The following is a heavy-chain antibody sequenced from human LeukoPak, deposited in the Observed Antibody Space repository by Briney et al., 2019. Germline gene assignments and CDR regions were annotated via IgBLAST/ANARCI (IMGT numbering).Heavy chain of an antibody. CDR2: IKSKSDGATT. D-gene: IGHD5-24*01. CDR3: ASTRPYSYGWFDP. J-gene: IGHJ5*02. CDR1: GFTFSTYW. Sequence: PGGSLRLSCVASGFTFSTYWMSWVRQAPGKGLEWVGRIKSKSDGATTDYAAPVKDRFTISRDDSQDTLYLQMNSLIIEDTAVYYCASTRPYSYGWFDPWGQGTQVIVSS. V-gene: IGHV3-15*01.